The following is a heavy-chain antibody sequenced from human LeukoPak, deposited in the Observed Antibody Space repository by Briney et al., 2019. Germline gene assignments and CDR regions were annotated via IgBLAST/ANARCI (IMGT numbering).Heavy chain of an antibody. D-gene: IGHD4-23*01. CDR3: ARDLDYGGRSNFDH. J-gene: IGHJ4*02. CDR2: IKSDGSSI. Sequence: QPGGSLRLSCAASGFTFSTYWVHWVRQVPGKGLVWVSRIKSDGSSIMYADSVRGRFTISRDNAKNTLYLQMNSLRAEDTAVYYCARDLDYGGRSNFDHWGQGTLVTVSS. CDR1: GFTFSTYW. V-gene: IGHV3-74*03.